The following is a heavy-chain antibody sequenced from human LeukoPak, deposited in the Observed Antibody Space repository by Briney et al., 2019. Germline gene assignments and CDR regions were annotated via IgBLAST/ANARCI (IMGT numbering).Heavy chain of an antibody. CDR3: ALGLVTDY. CDR2: IYSGGST. J-gene: IGHJ4*02. Sequence: GGSLRLSCAASGFTVSSNFMSWVRQAPGKGLEWVSVIYSGGSTYYADSVKGRFTISRDNSKNTLYFQMNSLRVEDTAVYYCALGLVTDYWGQGTLVTVSS. D-gene: IGHD3-9*01. V-gene: IGHV3-66*01. CDR1: GFTVSSNF.